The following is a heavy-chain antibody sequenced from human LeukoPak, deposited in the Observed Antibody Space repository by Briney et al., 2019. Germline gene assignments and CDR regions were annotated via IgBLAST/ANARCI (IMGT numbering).Heavy chain of an antibody. CDR3: TRVYYSSSSHHFDY. V-gene: IGHV5-51*01. CDR2: IYSGDSDT. Sequence: GESLKISCKGSGYIFTGYWIGWVRQMPGKGLEWVGTIYSGDSDTRYSPSIQGQVTISGDKSISTAYLQWSSLKASDTAMYYCTRVYYSSSSHHFDYWGQGTLVTVSS. J-gene: IGHJ4*02. D-gene: IGHD6-6*01. CDR1: GYIFTGYW.